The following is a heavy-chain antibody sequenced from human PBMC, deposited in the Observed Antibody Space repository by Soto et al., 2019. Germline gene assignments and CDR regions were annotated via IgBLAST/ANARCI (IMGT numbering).Heavy chain of an antibody. J-gene: IGHJ4*02. Sequence: ASVKVSCKASGGTFSSYAISWVRQAPGQGLEWMGGIIPIFGTANYAQKFQGRVTITADESTSTAYMELSSLRSEDTVVYYCARDPPYYYDSSGYAFDYWGQGTLVTVSS. V-gene: IGHV1-69*13. CDR3: ARDPPYYYDSSGYAFDY. D-gene: IGHD3-22*01. CDR2: IIPIFGTA. CDR1: GGTFSSYA.